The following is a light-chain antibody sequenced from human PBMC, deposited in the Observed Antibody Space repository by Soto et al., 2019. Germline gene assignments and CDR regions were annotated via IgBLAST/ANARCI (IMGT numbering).Light chain of an antibody. CDR3: SSYTSSSTGV. J-gene: IGLJ3*02. V-gene: IGLV2-14*01. CDR2: EVS. Sequence: QSALTQPASVSGSPGQSVTISCTGTSSDVCGSNYVSWYQQHPGKAPKLMIYEVSNRPSGVSNRFSGSKSGNTASLIISGIEDEDDDDYYCSSYTSSSTGVFGGGTKMTVL. CDR1: SSDVCGSNY.